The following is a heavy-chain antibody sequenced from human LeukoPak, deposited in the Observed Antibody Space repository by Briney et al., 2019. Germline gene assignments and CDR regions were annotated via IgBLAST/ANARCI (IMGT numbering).Heavy chain of an antibody. V-gene: IGHV3-23*01. CDR1: GFTFSSYA. Sequence: GGSLRLSCAASGFTFSSYAMSWVRQAPGKGLEWVSAISGSGGSTYYADSVKGRFTISRDNAKNSLYLQMNSLRAEDTALYYCAKDTRSNDILTGYLDYWGQGTLVTVSS. CDR2: ISGSGGST. D-gene: IGHD3-9*01. J-gene: IGHJ4*02. CDR3: AKDTRSNDILTGYLDY.